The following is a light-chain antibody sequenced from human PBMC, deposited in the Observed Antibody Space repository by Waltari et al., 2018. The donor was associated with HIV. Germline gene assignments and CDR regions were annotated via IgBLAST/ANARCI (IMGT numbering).Light chain of an antibody. CDR2: ESD. J-gene: IGLJ1*01. V-gene: IGLV3-10*01. CDR3: FSTDYNGNLYY. CDR1: AFPRKF. Sequence: SYELTQPPSVSVSPGQTATITCSGGAFPRKFAYWYQQRPGQTPVLVIYESDRRPAGVPARFSGSASWTMATLTITGAQVDDEADYYCFSTDYNGNLYYFGSGTHVDVL.